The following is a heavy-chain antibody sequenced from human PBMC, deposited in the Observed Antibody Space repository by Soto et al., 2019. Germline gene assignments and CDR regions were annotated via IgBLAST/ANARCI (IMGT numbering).Heavy chain of an antibody. Sequence: SETLSLTCTVSGDSITSNSYFWAWIRQPPGKGLEWIGSIYYSGTTYHNPSLKSRVTISVDRSNNQFSLKLSSVTAADTAVYYCARRWGSAFDIWGQGTMVTVSS. CDR1: GDSITSNSYF. J-gene: IGHJ3*02. D-gene: IGHD3-16*01. V-gene: IGHV4-39*01. CDR2: IYYSGTT. CDR3: ARRWGSAFDI.